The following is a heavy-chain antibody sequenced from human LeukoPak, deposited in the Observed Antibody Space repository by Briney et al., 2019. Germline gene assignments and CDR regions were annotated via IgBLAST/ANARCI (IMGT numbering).Heavy chain of an antibody. CDR1: GFTFSDYW. V-gene: IGHV3-7*01. Sequence: GGSLRLSCAASGFTFSDYWMCWVRQAPGKGLEWMVNIKQDGSVQYYVDSVKGRFTISRDNAKNSLYLQMNSLRAEDTAVYYCARKGSCDYWGQGTLVTVSS. CDR3: ARKGSCDY. CDR2: IKQDGSVQ. J-gene: IGHJ4*02. D-gene: IGHD1-26*01.